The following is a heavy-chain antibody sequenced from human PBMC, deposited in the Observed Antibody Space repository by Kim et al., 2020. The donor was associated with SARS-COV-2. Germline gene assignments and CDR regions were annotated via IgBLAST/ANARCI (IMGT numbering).Heavy chain of an antibody. Sequence: GESLKISCKGSVYIFSSYWITWVRQMPGKGLEWMGKIDPDDSYSIYSPSFQGHVTISADKSISTAYLQWSSLKASDTAMYYCARHRGYGMDVWGQGTTVTVSS. CDR1: VYIFSSYW. V-gene: IGHV5-10-1*01. CDR2: IDPDDSYS. D-gene: IGHD3-10*01. J-gene: IGHJ6*02. CDR3: ARHRGYGMDV.